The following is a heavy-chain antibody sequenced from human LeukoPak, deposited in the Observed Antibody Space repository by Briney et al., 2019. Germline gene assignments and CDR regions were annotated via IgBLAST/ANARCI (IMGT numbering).Heavy chain of an antibody. CDR2: LYYSGST. CDR3: ARHTRSGYSGYENAFDI. CDR1: GGSITNNNYY. J-gene: IGHJ3*02. D-gene: IGHD5-12*01. V-gene: IGHV4-39*01. Sequence: PSETLSLTCTVSGGSITNNNYYWDWIRQPPGKGLEWIGDLYYSGSTHYNPSLKSRVTLSVDTSKNQFSLKLNSVTAADTAVYYCARHTRSGYSGYENAFDIWGQGTMVTVSS.